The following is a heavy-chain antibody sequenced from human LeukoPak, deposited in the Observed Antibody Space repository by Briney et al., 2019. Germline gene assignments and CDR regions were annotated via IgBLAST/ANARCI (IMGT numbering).Heavy chain of an antibody. D-gene: IGHD4-17*01. J-gene: IGHJ2*01. Sequence: SETLSLTCTVSGGSITSGGYCWSWIRQHPGKGLEWIGYIYYSGSTYYNPSLKSRVTISVCTSKNQFSLKLSSVTAADTAVYYCASSSGDYNWYFDLWGRGTLVTVSS. CDR2: IYYSGST. CDR1: GGSITSGGYC. V-gene: IGHV4-31*03. CDR3: ASSSGDYNWYFDL.